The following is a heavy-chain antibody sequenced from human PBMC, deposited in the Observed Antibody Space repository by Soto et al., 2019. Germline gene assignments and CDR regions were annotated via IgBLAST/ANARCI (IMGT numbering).Heavy chain of an antibody. V-gene: IGHV1-69*08. D-gene: IGHD2-21*02. CDR3: ARDPGGDYNWFDP. CDR2: IIPILGIA. CDR1: GGTFSSYT. Sequence: QVQLVQSGAEVKKPGSSVKVSCKASGGTFSSYTISWVRQAPGQGLEWMGRIIPILGIANYAQKFQGRVTITADKSTSTAYMELSSLRSEDTAVYCCARDPGGDYNWFDPWGQETLVTVSS. J-gene: IGHJ5*02.